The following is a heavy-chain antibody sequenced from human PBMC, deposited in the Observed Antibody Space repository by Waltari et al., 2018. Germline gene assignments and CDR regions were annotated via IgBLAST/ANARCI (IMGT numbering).Heavy chain of an antibody. J-gene: IGHJ3*02. CDR1: GFTTSTYS. CDR2: ISNRSYI. D-gene: IGHD4-17*01. CDR3: GRDVYGDYVGGGGGAFDI. V-gene: IGHV3-21*01. Sequence: EVQLVESGGGLVKPGGSLRLSCAASGFTTSTYSMNWGRQAPGKGLEWVSSISNRSYIYYGDSVKGRFTISRDNAKNSLYLQMNSLRAEDTAVYYCGRDVYGDYVGGGGGAFDIWGQGTMVTVSS.